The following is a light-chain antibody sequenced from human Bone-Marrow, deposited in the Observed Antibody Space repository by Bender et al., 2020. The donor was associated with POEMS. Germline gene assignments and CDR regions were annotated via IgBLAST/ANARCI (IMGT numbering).Light chain of an antibody. V-gene: IGLV3-21*02. J-gene: IGLJ2*01. Sequence: SYVLTQPPSVSVAPGQTARITCGGNNIESKRVHWYQQKPGRAPVLVVYDVSDRPSGIPERFSGSNSGNTATLTISRVEAGDEADYYCQVWETSGDHPYVAFGGGTELTVL. CDR2: DVS. CDR1: NIESKR. CDR3: QVWETSGDHPYVA.